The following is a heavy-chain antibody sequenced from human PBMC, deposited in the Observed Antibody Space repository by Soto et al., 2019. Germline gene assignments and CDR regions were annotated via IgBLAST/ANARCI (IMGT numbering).Heavy chain of an antibody. CDR2: ISSSSSYI. Sequence: GGSLRLSCAASGFTFSSYSMNWVRQAPGKGLEWVSSISSSSSYIYYADSVKGRFTISRDNAKNSLYPQMNSLRAEDTAVYYSARDKGAMVTYFDYWDPGTLLTVSS. D-gene: IGHD5-18*01. CDR1: GFTFSSYS. J-gene: IGHJ4*02. CDR3: ARDKGAMVTYFDY. V-gene: IGHV3-21*01.